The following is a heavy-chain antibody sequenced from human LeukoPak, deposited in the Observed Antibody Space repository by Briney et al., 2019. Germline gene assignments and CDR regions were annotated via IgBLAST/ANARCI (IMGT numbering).Heavy chain of an antibody. J-gene: IGHJ5*02. CDR2: ISSSGTYK. V-gene: IGHV3-21*01. D-gene: IGHD1-26*01. CDR3: ARTGSGSYFNWFDP. CDR1: GFTFSSYS. Sequence: PGGSLRLSCAVSGFTFSSYSMSWVRQAPGKGLEWVSSISSSGTYKYYADSVKGRFTFSRDNSKNTLYLQMNSLRAEDTAVYYCARTGSGSYFNWFDPWGQGTLVTVSS.